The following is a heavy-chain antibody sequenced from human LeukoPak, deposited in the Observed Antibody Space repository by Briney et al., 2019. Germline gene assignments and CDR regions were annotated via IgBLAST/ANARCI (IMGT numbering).Heavy chain of an antibody. D-gene: IGHD6-19*01. CDR3: ARGLYSSAWSPFDF. J-gene: IGHJ4*02. V-gene: IGHV3-21*01. CDR1: GFTFSSYS. CDR2: ISSSSSYI. Sequence: GVLRLSCAASGFTFSSYSMNWVRQAPGQGLECVSSISSSSSYIYYADSVKGRFTISRDNAKTSLWLQMNSLRVEDTAVYYCARGLYSSAWSPFDFWGQGTLVTVSS.